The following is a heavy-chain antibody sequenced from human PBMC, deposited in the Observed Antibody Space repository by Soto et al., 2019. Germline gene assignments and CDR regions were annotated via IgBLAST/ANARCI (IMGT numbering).Heavy chain of an antibody. CDR2: INPNSGGT. J-gene: IGHJ5*02. D-gene: IGHD3-9*01. Sequence: AASVKVSCKASGYTFTGYYMHWVRQAPGQGLEWMGWINPNSGGTNYAQKFQGRVTMTRDTSISTAYMELSRLRSDDTAVYYCARDKGLRYFDWSDTYNWFDPWGQGTLVTVSS. CDR1: GYTFTGYY. V-gene: IGHV1-2*02. CDR3: ARDKGLRYFDWSDTYNWFDP.